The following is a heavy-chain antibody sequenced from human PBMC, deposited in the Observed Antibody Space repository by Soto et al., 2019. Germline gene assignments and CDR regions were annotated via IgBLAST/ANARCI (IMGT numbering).Heavy chain of an antibody. CDR3: ARANPYCSGGSCYSILRYYYYYYMDV. CDR1: GFTFSSYW. V-gene: IGHV3-74*01. CDR2: INSDGSST. J-gene: IGHJ6*03. D-gene: IGHD2-15*01. Sequence: GESLKISCAASGFTFSSYWMHWVRQAPGKGLVWVSRINSDGSSTSYADSVKGRFTISRDNAKNTLYLQMNSLRAEDTAVYYCARANPYCSGGSCYSILRYYYYYYMDVWGKGTTVTVSS.